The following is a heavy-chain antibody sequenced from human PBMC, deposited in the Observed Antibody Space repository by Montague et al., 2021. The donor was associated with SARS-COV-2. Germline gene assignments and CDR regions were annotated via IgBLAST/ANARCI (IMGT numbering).Heavy chain of an antibody. D-gene: IGHD2-21*02. J-gene: IGHJ3*02. Sequence: SETGSLTCTVSGGSISTYYWSWIRQPAGKGLEWIGYIYYSGSTNXNPSLKSRVTISVDTSKNQFSLKLSSVTAADTAVYYCARHGPFVVVTAIHDTFDIWGQGTLVTVSS. V-gene: IGHV4-59*08. CDR3: ARHGPFVVVTAIHDTFDI. CDR1: GGSISTYY. CDR2: IYYSGST.